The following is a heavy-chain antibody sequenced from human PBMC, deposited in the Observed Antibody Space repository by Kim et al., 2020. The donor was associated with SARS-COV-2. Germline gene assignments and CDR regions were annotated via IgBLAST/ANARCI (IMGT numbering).Heavy chain of an antibody. CDR2: ISSSGSTM. V-gene: IGHV3-11*04. D-gene: IGHD2-15*01. CDR3: ARDLFCSGGSCYSYGMDV. CDR1: GFTFSDYY. Sequence: GGSLRLSCAASGFTFSDYYMSWIRQAPGKGLEWVSYISSSGSTMYYADSVKGRFTISRDNAKNSLYLQMNSLRAEDTAVYYCARDLFCSGGSCYSYGMDVWGQGTTVNVSS. J-gene: IGHJ6*01.